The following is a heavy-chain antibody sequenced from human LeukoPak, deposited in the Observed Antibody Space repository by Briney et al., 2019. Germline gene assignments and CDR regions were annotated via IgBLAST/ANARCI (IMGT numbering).Heavy chain of an antibody. Sequence: PGGSLRLSCAASGFTFSDYYMSWIRQAPGKGLEWVSYISSSGKNIYYADSVKGRFTISKDNAKKSLYLRMNSLRVEDTAVYYCAGEARGYMAFQIWGQGTMVTVSS. D-gene: IGHD2-2*02. V-gene: IGHV3-11*01. J-gene: IGHJ3*02. CDR1: GFTFSDYY. CDR2: ISSSGKNI. CDR3: AGEARGYMAFQI.